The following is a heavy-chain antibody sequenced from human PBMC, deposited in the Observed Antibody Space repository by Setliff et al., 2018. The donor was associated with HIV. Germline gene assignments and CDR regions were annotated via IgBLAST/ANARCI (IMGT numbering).Heavy chain of an antibody. D-gene: IGHD4-17*01. CDR1: GGSISSSNYY. V-gene: IGHV4-39*07. Sequence: PSETLSLTCSVSGGSISSSNYYGGWIRQPQGKGLEWIGSLYYRGNTYYSPALKSRVTISIDTSKNQFSLKLSSVTAADTAVYFCARHASGDSVSPISHWFDPWGQGTLVTVAS. CDR2: LYYRGNT. J-gene: IGHJ5*02. CDR3: ARHASGDSVSPISHWFDP.